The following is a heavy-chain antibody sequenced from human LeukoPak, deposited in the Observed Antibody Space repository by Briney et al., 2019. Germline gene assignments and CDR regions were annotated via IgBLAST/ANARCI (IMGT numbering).Heavy chain of an antibody. CDR2: ISYGGVNK. CDR1: GFTFSNYG. J-gene: IGHJ4*02. CDR3: AKDRALYGSGSYNHFDH. V-gene: IGHV3-30*18. D-gene: IGHD3-10*01. Sequence: GRSLRLSCAASGFTFSNYGMHWVRQAPGKGLKWVAVISYGGVNKYYADPVEGRFTISRDDSKNTLYLQMNSLSADDAAVYYCAKDRALYGSGSYNHFDHWGQGTLVTVSS.